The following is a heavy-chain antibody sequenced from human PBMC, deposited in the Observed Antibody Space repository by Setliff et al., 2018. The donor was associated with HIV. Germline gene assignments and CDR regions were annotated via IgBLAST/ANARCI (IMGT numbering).Heavy chain of an antibody. CDR2: IRSIGHYGTI. Sequence: PGESLKISCTVSGFTFGDYTMSWVRQAPGKGLEWVSLIRSIGHYGTIEYAASVKGRFTISRDDSKSIAYLQMNSLKTEDTAVYYCTSESKRGYSSNWYYFDYWGHGTRVTVSS. CDR1: GFTFGDYT. CDR3: TSESKRGYSSNWYYFDY. D-gene: IGHD6-13*01. J-gene: IGHJ4*01. V-gene: IGHV3-49*04.